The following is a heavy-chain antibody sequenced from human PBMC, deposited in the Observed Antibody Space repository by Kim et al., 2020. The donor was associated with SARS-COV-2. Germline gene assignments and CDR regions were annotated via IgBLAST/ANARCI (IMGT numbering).Heavy chain of an antibody. J-gene: IGHJ4*02. CDR2: ISNNGGST. Sequence: GGSLRLSCAASGFTFSSYGMHWVRQAPGKGLEYVSGISNNGGSTYCVNSVKGRFTISRDNSKNTLYLQMGSLRAEDMAVYYCARPNGGYDYWGQGTLVTV. D-gene: IGHD5-12*01. CDR1: GFTFSSYG. V-gene: IGHV3-64*01. CDR3: ARPNGGYDY.